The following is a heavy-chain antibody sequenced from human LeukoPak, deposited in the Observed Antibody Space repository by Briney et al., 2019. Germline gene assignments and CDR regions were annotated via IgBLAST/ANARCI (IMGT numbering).Heavy chain of an antibody. CDR2: MNPNSGNT. CDR3: ARGQLGFGKNWFDP. Sequence: ASVKVSCKASGYTFTSYDINWVRQATGQGLEWMGWMNPNSGNTGYGKKFQGRVTMTRNTSISTAYMELSSLRSEDTAVYYCARGQLGFGKNWFDPWGQGTLVTVSS. J-gene: IGHJ5*02. CDR1: GYTFTSYD. D-gene: IGHD3-10*01. V-gene: IGHV1-8*01.